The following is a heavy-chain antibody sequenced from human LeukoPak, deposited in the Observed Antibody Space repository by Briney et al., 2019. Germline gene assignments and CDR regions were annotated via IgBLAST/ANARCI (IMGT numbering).Heavy chain of an antibody. CDR3: ARGSSSWSFVVDHY. V-gene: IGHV3-21*01. CDR2: ISSSSSYI. Sequence: GGSLRLSCAASGFTFSSYSMNWVRQAPGKGLEWVSSISSSSSYIYYADSVKGRFTISRDNAKNSLYLQMNSLRAEDTAVYYCARGSSSWSFVVDHYWGQGTLVTVSS. J-gene: IGHJ4*02. CDR1: GFTFSSYS. D-gene: IGHD6-13*01.